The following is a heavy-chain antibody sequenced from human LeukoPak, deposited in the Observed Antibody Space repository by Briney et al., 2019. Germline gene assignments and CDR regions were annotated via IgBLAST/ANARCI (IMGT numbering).Heavy chain of an antibody. CDR2: INPNRGGT. CDR3: ARDPAYLPSEPGYSSGWYYFDY. V-gene: IGHV1-2*04. D-gene: IGHD6-19*01. J-gene: IGHJ4*02. CDR1: GYTFTGYY. Sequence: ASVKVSCKASGYTFTGYYMHWVRQAPGQGLEWMGWINPNRGGTNYAQKFQGWVTMTRDTSISTAYMELSRLRSDDTAVYYCARDPAYLPSEPGYSSGWYYFDYWGQGTLVTVSS.